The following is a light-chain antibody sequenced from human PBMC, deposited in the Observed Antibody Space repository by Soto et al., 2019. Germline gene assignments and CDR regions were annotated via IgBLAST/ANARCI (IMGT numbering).Light chain of an antibody. CDR1: QTVNNN. J-gene: IGKJ1*01. CDR2: GAS. CDR3: QQYNTYSWT. V-gene: IGKV3-15*01. Sequence: VMTQAPATLSVSPGEGATLSCRASQTVNNNVAWYQLKDGQVPRLLIYGASTRATDIPARFSGSGSGTEFALTISSLQPDDFATYYCQQYNTYSWTFGPGTKVDI.